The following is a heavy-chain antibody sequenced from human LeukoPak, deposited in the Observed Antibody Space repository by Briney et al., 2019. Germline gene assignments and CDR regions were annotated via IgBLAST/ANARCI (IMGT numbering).Heavy chain of an antibody. CDR2: ISGSGGST. D-gene: IGHD5-12*01. CDR3: ASPYSGYDWVYAFDI. CDR1: GFTFSSYA. J-gene: IGHJ3*02. Sequence: GGSLRLSCAASGFTFSSYAMSWVRQAPGKGLEWVSAISGSGGSTYYADSVKGRFTISRDNAKNSLYLQMNSLRAEDTAVYYCASPYSGYDWVYAFDIWGQGTMVTVSS. V-gene: IGHV3-23*01.